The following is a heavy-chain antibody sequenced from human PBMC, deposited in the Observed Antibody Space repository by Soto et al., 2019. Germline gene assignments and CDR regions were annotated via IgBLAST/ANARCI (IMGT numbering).Heavy chain of an antibody. D-gene: IGHD3-10*01. CDR2: MHANTGLT. J-gene: IGHJ4*02. CDR1: GSTFSTLD. Sequence: QVQLVQSGAEVKKPGASVKVSCKASGSTFSTLDLNWVRQAPGQGLDWMGWMHANTGLTGHAQKFQCSLSMTRDTSISTAYMELSSLRADDTAVYYCARYIFGQGFISWGQGTLVTVSS. CDR3: ARYIFGQGFIS. V-gene: IGHV1-8*01.